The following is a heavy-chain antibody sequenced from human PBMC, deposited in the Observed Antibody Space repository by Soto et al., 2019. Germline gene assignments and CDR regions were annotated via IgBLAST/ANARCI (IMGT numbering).Heavy chain of an antibody. J-gene: IGHJ4*02. V-gene: IGHV4-59*01. CDR3: ASQTGYSYGYPYFDY. D-gene: IGHD5-18*01. CDR1: GGSISSYY. CDR2: IYYSGST. Sequence: PSETLSLTCTVSGGSISSYYWSWIRQPPGKGLEWIGYIYYSGSTNYNPSLKSRVTISVDTSKNQFSLKLSSVTAADTAVYYCASQTGYSYGYPYFDYWGQGTLVTVSS.